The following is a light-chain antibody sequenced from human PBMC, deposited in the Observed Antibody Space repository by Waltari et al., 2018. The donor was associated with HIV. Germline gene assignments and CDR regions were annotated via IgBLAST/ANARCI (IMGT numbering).Light chain of an antibody. CDR2: DVS. Sequence: QSALPQPPSVSGSLGQSVTISCTGTSSDVGNYNEVTWYQQSPGTAPKLMIYDVSNRPSGVPGRFSGSKSGNTASLTISGLQAEDEADYYCSSFTTSITVVFGGGTKLTVL. J-gene: IGLJ2*01. V-gene: IGLV2-18*02. CDR1: SSDVGNYNE. CDR3: SSFTTSITVV.